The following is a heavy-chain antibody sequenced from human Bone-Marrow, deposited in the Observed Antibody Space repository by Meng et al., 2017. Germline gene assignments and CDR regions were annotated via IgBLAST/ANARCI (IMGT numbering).Heavy chain of an antibody. CDR1: GYTFTSYD. CDR2: MNPNSGNT. V-gene: IGHV1-8*03. CDR3: ARDYDYVWGSYRPFDY. Sequence: ASVKVSCKASGYTFTSYDINWVRQATGQGLEWMGWMNPNSGNTGYAQKFQGRVTITRNTSISTAYMELSSLRSEDTAVYYCARDYDYVWGSYRPFDYWGQGTLVTVSS. J-gene: IGHJ4*02. D-gene: IGHD3-16*02.